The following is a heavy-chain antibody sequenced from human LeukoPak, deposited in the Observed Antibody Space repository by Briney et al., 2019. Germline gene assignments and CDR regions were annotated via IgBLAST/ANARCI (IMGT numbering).Heavy chain of an antibody. Sequence: SETLSLTCTVSGGSISSGGYYWSWIRQHPGKSLEWVVYIYYSGSTYYNPSLKSRVTISVDTSKNQFSLKLSSVTAADTAVYYCAITRPSHYYDSSGYHIWGQGTLVTVSS. CDR2: IYYSGST. D-gene: IGHD3-22*01. CDR3: AITRPSHYYDSSGYHI. V-gene: IGHV4-31*03. J-gene: IGHJ4*02. CDR1: GGSISSGGYY.